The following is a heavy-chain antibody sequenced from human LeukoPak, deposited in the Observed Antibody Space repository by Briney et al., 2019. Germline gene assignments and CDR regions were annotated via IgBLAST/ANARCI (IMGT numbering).Heavy chain of an antibody. J-gene: IGHJ4*02. CDR2: IKGDGSST. Sequence: GGSLRLSCAASGFTFTTYWMHWVRQVPGKGLVWVARIKGDGSSTRHADSMKGRFTISRDNAKNTLYLQMNSLRAEDTAVYYCATLGRNYFDSWGQGSLVTVSS. CDR3: ATLGRNYFDS. CDR1: GFTFTTYW. D-gene: IGHD2-15*01. V-gene: IGHV3-74*01.